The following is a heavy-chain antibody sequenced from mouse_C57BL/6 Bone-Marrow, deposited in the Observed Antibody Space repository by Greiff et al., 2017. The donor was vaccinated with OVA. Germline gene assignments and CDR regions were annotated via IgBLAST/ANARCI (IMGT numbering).Heavy chain of an antibody. CDR3: ARDWDYWYFDV. V-gene: IGHV1-64*01. CDR1: GYTFTSYW. CDR2: IHPNSGST. Sequence: QVQLQQPGAELVKPGASVKLSCKASGYTFTSYWMHWVKQRPGQGLEWIGMIHPNSGSTNYNEKFKSKATLTVDKSSSTAYMQLSSLTSEDSAVYYCARDWDYWYFDVCGTGTTGTVSS. D-gene: IGHD4-1*01. J-gene: IGHJ1*03.